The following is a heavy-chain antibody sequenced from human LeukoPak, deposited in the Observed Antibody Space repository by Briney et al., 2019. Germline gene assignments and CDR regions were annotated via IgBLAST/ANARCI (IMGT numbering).Heavy chain of an antibody. V-gene: IGHV3-7*01. D-gene: IGHD6-19*01. Sequence: PEGSLRLSCEASGFTFSSDWMGWVRQAPGKGLEWVANINPDGSDTYYVDSVKGRFTISRSNAEKSLFLQMNSLRAEDTALYHCVRWGVTAGMQDWGQGTLVTVS. J-gene: IGHJ1*01. CDR3: VRWGVTAGMQD. CDR2: INPDGSDT. CDR1: GFTFSSDW.